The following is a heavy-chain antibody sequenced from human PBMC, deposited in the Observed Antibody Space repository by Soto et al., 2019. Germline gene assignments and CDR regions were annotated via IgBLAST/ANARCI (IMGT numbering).Heavy chain of an antibody. CDR3: HTPHGRNAFDI. V-gene: IGHV3-15*01. D-gene: IGHD2-8*01. Sequence: GGSLRLSCATSGFTFSNAWMAWVRQAPGKGLEWVGRIKSIADGGTTNYAAPVKGRFSISRHDSENTLYLQMNSLRVEDTGIYYCHTPHGRNAFDIRGPGTVVTVSS. CDR1: GFTFSNAW. CDR2: IKSIADGGTT. J-gene: IGHJ3*02.